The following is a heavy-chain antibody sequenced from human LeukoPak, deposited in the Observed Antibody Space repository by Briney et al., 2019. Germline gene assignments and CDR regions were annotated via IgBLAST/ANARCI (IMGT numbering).Heavy chain of an antibody. V-gene: IGHV5-51*01. CDR3: ARSKELLWFGELLSHNWFDP. Sequence: GESLKISCKGSGYSFTSYWIGWVRQMPGKGLEWMGIIYPGDSDTRYSPSFQGQVTISADKSISTAYLQWSSLKASDTAMYYRARSKELLWFGELLSHNWFDPWGQGTLVTVSS. D-gene: IGHD3-10*01. J-gene: IGHJ5*02. CDR1: GYSFTSYW. CDR2: IYPGDSDT.